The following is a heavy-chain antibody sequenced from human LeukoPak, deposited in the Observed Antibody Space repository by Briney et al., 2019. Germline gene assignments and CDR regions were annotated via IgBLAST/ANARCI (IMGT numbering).Heavy chain of an antibody. CDR2: ISEYNGNT. V-gene: IGHV1-18*01. CDR1: GYTFSNYG. Sequence: ASVKVSCKASGYTFSNYGISWVRQAPGQGLEWMGWISEYNGNTHYAQKFQGRVTMTTDTSTSTAYMELRSLRSDATAVHYCARDPSLLSFLDYWGQGTLVTVSS. J-gene: IGHJ4*02. D-gene: IGHD3-10*01. CDR3: ARDPSLLSFLDY.